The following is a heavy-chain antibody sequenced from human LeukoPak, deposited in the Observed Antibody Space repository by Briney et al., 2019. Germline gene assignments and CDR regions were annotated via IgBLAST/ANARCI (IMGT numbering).Heavy chain of an antibody. CDR3: ASGSGSYRTPYYYMDV. J-gene: IGHJ6*03. Sequence: GGSLRLSCAASGSTVSSNYMSWVRQAPGKGLEWVSVIYSGGSTYYADSVKGRFTISRDNSKNTLCLQMNSLRAEDTAVYYCASGSGSYRTPYYYMDVWGTGTTVTVSS. D-gene: IGHD3-10*01. CDR2: IYSGGST. CDR1: GSTVSSNY. V-gene: IGHV3-53*01.